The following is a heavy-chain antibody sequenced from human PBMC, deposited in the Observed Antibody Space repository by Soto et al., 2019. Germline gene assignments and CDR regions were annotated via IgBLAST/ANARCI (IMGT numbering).Heavy chain of an antibody. CDR3: AKVMGHGSRIVTPFDY. J-gene: IGHJ4*02. D-gene: IGHD3-16*01. CDR2: ISAYNGNT. V-gene: IGHV1-18*01. Sequence: ASVKVSCKASGYTFTSYGISWVRQAPGQGLEWMGWISAYNGNTNYAQKLQGRVTMTTDTSTSTAYMELRSLRSDDTAVYYCAKVMGHGSRIVTPFDYWGQGTLVTVSS. CDR1: GYTFTSYG.